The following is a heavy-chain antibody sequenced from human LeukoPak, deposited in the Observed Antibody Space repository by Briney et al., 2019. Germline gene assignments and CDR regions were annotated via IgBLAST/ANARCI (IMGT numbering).Heavy chain of an antibody. CDR1: GLTFSGHG. Sequence: GGSLRLSSAASGLTFSGHGFHWVRQAPGKGLEWVTFISLDGSKKSYADSVKGRFTFSRDDSKNTLYLEMNSLRAEDTAVYYCARDRAVSWFDSWGLGTLVTVSS. CDR3: ARDRAVSWFDS. J-gene: IGHJ5*01. CDR2: ISLDGSKK. V-gene: IGHV3-33*05. D-gene: IGHD3-10*01.